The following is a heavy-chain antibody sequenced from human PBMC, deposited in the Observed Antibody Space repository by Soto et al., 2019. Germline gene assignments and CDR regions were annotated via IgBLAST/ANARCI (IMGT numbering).Heavy chain of an antibody. CDR2: IFYSGST. Sequence: QVQLQESGPGLVKASETLSLTCTVSGGSVSSYYWSWIRQPPGKGLEWIGYIFYSGSTSYNPSLNSRVTISLETSKNQFSLKLSSVTAADTAVYYCARHGGITMVRGVLAAFDIWGQWTMVSVSS. CDR1: GGSVSSYY. J-gene: IGHJ3*02. V-gene: IGHV4-59*08. CDR3: ARHGGITMVRGVLAAFDI. D-gene: IGHD3-10*01.